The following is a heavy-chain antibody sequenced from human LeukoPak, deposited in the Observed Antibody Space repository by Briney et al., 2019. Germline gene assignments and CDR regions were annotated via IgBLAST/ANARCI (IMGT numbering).Heavy chain of an antibody. CDR2: IIPIFGTA. D-gene: IGHD4-23*01. Sequence: SVKVSCKASGGTFSSYAISWVRQAPGQGLEWMGGIIPIFGTANYAQKFQGRVTITADESTSTAYMELSSLRSEDTAVYYCARGLLGSPFTVVTGPFDYWGQGTLVTVSS. V-gene: IGHV1-69*13. CDR1: GGTFSSYA. CDR3: ARGLLGSPFTVVTGPFDY. J-gene: IGHJ4*02.